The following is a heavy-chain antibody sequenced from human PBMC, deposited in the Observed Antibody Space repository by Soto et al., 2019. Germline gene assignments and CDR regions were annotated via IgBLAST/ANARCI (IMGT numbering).Heavy chain of an antibody. D-gene: IGHD1-7*01. Sequence: LRLSFAASGXTFSTYALSWVRQAPGKGLEWVSAISANGQGIYYADSVRGRFTISRDNSKNTIFLHMDSLRAEDTAVYYCAKDRNYPRDQFHYWGQGTLVTVSS. V-gene: IGHV3-23*01. CDR2: ISANGQGI. CDR1: GXTFSTYA. CDR3: AKDRNYPRDQFHY. J-gene: IGHJ4*02.